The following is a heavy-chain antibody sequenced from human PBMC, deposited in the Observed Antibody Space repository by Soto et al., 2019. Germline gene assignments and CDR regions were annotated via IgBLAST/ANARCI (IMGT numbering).Heavy chain of an antibody. V-gene: IGHV3-30-3*01. CDR1: GFTFSSYA. Sequence: QVQLVESGGGVVQPGRSLRLSCAASGFTFSSYAMHWVRQAPGKGLEWVAVISYDGSNKYYADSVKGRFTISRDNSKNTLYLQMNSLRAEDTAVYYCANSTYYFDYWGQGTLVTVSS. CDR3: ANSTYYFDY. J-gene: IGHJ4*02. CDR2: ISYDGSNK.